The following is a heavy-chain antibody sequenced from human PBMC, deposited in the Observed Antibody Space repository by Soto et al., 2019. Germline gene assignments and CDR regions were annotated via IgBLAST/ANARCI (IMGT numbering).Heavy chain of an antibody. D-gene: IGHD1-20*01. V-gene: IGHV3-33*01. CDR1: GFTFSSYG. Sequence: GSLRLSCAASGFTFSSYGMHWVRQAPGKGLEWVAVIWYDGSNKYYADSVKGRFTISRDNSKNTLYLQMNSLRAEDTAVYYCAPRGIITSYFDYWGQGTLVTVSS. J-gene: IGHJ4*02. CDR2: IWYDGSNK. CDR3: APRGIITSYFDY.